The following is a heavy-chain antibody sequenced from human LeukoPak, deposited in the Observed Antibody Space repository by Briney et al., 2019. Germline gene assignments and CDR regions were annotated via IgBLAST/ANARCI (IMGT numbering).Heavy chain of an antibody. CDR1: GFTFSSYG. CDR2: IRYDGSNK. V-gene: IGHV3-30*02. CDR3: AKLTFGELVDAFDI. J-gene: IGHJ3*02. D-gene: IGHD3-10*01. Sequence: GGSLRPSCAASGFTFSSYGMHWVRQAPGKGLEWVAFIRYDGSNKYYADSVKGRFTISRDNSKNTLYLQMNSLRAEDTAVYYCAKLTFGELVDAFDIWGQGTMVTVSS.